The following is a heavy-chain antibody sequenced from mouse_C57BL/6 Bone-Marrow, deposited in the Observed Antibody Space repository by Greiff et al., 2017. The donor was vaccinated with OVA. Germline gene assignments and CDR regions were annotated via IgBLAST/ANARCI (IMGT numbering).Heavy chain of an antibody. V-gene: IGHV2-4*01. J-gene: IGHJ1*03. CDR2: IWSGGST. D-gene: IGHD1-1*01. Sequence: QVQLQQSGPGLVQPSQSLSITCTVSGFSLTSYGVHWVRQPPGKGLEWLGVIWSGGSTDYNAAFISRLSISKDNSKSQVFFKMNSLRADDTAIYYCDKNAPQYYGSYWYFDVWGTGTTVTVSS. CDR3: DKNAPQYYGSYWYFDV. CDR1: GFSLTSYG.